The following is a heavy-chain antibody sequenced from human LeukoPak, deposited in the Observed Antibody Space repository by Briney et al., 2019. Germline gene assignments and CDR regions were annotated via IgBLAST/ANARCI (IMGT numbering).Heavy chain of an antibody. D-gene: IGHD2/OR15-2a*01. Sequence: GGSLRLSCAASGFTFSSYAMNWVRQTPGKGLEWVSTTGTNTYYAEPVKGRFTISRDNSKNTLYLQMNSLRGEDTAIYYCAKLLGNPRSFDYWGQGTLVTVSS. V-gene: IGHV3-23*01. J-gene: IGHJ4*02. CDR1: GFTFSSYA. CDR3: AKLLGNPRSFDY. CDR2: TGTNT.